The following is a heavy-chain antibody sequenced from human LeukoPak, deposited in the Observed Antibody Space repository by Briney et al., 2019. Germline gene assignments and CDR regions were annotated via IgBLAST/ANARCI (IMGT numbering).Heavy chain of an antibody. V-gene: IGHV3-23*01. CDR2: ISGSGGST. CDR1: GFTFSSYA. J-gene: IGHJ4*02. D-gene: IGHD2-2*01. CDR3: AKDLVVVPAAIDY. Sequence: PGGSLRLSCAASGFTFSSYAMSWVRQAPGKGLEWVSAISGSGGSTYHADSVKGRFTISRDNSKNTLYLQMNSLRAEDTAVYYCAKDLVVVPAAIDYWGQGTLVTVSS.